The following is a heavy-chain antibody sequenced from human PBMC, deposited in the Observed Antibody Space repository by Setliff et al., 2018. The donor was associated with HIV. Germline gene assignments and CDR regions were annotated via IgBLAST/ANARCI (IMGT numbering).Heavy chain of an antibody. CDR3: ARVSDSSGWYGNYYYYYGMDV. Sequence: SETLSLTCTVSGDSISGYYWSWVRQPPGKGLEWIGYVYYSGSTNYNPSLKSRVTLSFDTSKNNFSLNLNSVTATDTAVYYCARVSDSSGWYGNYYYYYGMDVWGQGTTVTVSS. V-gene: IGHV4-59*01. J-gene: IGHJ6*02. CDR1: GDSISGYY. CDR2: VYYSGST. D-gene: IGHD6-19*01.